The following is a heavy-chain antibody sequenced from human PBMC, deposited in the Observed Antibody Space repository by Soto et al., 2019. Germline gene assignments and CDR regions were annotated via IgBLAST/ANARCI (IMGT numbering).Heavy chain of an antibody. V-gene: IGHV5-51*01. CDR3: ARHEATYYNFYGMDV. Sequence: PGASLKISCKIYGYSFTTYWIAWVRQVPGKGLEWMGSIHPGESDTRYSPSFQGQVTISADRSITTAYLQWSSLKASDTAMYYCARHEATYYNFYGMDVWGQGTTVTVSS. CDR2: IHPGESDT. J-gene: IGHJ6*02. CDR1: GYSFTTYW.